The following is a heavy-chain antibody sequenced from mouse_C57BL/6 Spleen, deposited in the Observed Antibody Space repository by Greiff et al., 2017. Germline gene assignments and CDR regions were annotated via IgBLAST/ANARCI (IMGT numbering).Heavy chain of an antibody. CDR1: YFAFMASA. J-gene: IGHJ4*01. D-gene: IGHD1-1*01. CDR3: ARGSSTYYYAMDY. CDR2: FTMYSDAT. Sequence: LKESGAELVRPGSSVKLSCKDSYFAFMASAMHWVKQRPGHGLEWIGSFTMYSDATEYSENFKGKATLTANTSSSTAYMELSSLTSEDSAVYYCARGSSTYYYAMDYWGQGTSVTVSS. V-gene: IGHV1-49*01.